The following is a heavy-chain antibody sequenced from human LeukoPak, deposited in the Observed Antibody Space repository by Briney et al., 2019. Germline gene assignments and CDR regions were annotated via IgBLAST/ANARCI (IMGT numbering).Heavy chain of an antibody. CDR3: ARSGATPWFGELLPPDY. J-gene: IGHJ4*02. CDR2: LKQDGSEG. V-gene: IGHV3-7*03. CDR1: GFTFSNYW. D-gene: IGHD3-10*01. Sequence: GGSLRLSCAASGFTFSNYWMTWVRQAPGKGLEWVANLKQDGSEGYYVDSVKGRFTISRDNAKNSLYLQMNSLRAEDTAVYYCARSGATPWFGELLPPDYWGQGTLVTVSS.